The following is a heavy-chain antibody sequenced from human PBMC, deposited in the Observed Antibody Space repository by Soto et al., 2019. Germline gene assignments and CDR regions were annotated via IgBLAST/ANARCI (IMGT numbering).Heavy chain of an antibody. CDR2: IIPMFRTA. CDR1: GGTFINHA. V-gene: IGHV1-69*01. D-gene: IGHD2-21*02. Sequence: QVQLVQSGAEVKEPGSSVKVSCRASGGTFINHAINWVRQAPGQGLEWMGGIIPMFRTADYAQKFQGRVTITADEYTTTLYMELTSLRSEDTAVYYCARDDATYCGGDCYRYFYYGMDVWGQGTTVTVSS. CDR3: ARDDATYCGGDCYRYFYYGMDV. J-gene: IGHJ6*02.